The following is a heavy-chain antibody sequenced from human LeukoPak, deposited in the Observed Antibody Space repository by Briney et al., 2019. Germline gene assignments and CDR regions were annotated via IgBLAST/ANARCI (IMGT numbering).Heavy chain of an antibody. Sequence: SETLSLTCAVSGGSISSYYWSWIRQPPGKGLEWIGYIYYSGSTNYNPSLKSRVTISVDASKNQFSLKLSSVTAADTAVYYCARGGLAVAGSFDYWGQGTLVTVSS. CDR1: GGSISSYY. J-gene: IGHJ4*02. D-gene: IGHD6-19*01. CDR2: IYYSGST. V-gene: IGHV4-59*01. CDR3: ARGGLAVAGSFDY.